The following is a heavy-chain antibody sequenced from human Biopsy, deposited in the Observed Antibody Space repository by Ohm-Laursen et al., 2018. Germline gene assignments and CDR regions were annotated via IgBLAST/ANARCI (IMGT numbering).Heavy chain of an antibody. CDR3: AREGGGLLPIRLTDF. Sequence: TLSPTCEVSGESFSDYYWSWIRQSPGKGLEWIGEINHRGRSSYSPSLQSRVTISVDASKNQFSLNMKSVTAADTAVYFCAREGGGLLPIRLTDFWGPGMMVTVSS. CDR2: INHRGRS. J-gene: IGHJ4*02. V-gene: IGHV4-34*01. CDR1: GESFSDYY. D-gene: IGHD1-26*01.